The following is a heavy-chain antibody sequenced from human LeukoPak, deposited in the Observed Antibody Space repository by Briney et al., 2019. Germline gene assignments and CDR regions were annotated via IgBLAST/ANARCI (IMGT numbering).Heavy chain of an antibody. Sequence: SGGSLRLTCAASGFTFSPFNMYWVRQAPGKGLEWVALISYDGRSQQYADSVKGRFTISRDNAKNTLYLQMNSLRAEDTAVYYCARGWTGYYAIDNWGQGTLVTVSS. CDR1: GFTFSPFN. V-gene: IGHV3-30*03. CDR2: ISYDGRSQ. D-gene: IGHD3/OR15-3a*01. J-gene: IGHJ4*02. CDR3: ARGWTGYYAIDN.